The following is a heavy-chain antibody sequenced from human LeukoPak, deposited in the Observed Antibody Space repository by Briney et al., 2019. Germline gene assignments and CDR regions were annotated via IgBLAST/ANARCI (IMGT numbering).Heavy chain of an antibody. V-gene: IGHV3-30*04. Sequence: GRSLRLSCAASGFTFSQYPMHWVRQAPGKGLEWVAVISYDGTNNYRADSVKGRFTISRDNANNTLYLQMNSLRPEDTAVYFCASLMVRGIRDFDHRGQGTLVTVSS. CDR2: ISYDGTNN. D-gene: IGHD3-10*01. CDR1: GFTFSQYP. CDR3: ASLMVRGIRDFDH. J-gene: IGHJ4*02.